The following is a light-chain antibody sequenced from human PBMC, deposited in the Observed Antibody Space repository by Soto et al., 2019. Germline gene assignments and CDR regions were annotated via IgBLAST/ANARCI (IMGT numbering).Light chain of an antibody. V-gene: IGLV1-40*01. Sequence: QSVLTQPPSVSGAPGQRVTISCTGSSSNIGAGYDVDWYQQLPGTAPKLLIYGNSNRPSGVPDRFSGSKSGTSASLAITGRQAEDEADYYCQSYDSSLSGWVFGGGTTLTVL. CDR3: QSYDSSLSGWV. CDR1: SSNIGAGYD. J-gene: IGLJ3*02. CDR2: GNS.